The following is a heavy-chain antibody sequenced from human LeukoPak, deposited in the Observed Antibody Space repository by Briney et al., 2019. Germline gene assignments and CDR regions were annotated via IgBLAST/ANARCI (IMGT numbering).Heavy chain of an antibody. CDR3: ARDVTYYGGGWFDP. CDR1: GFTFSSSA. Sequence: GGSLRLSCAASGFTFSSSAMNWVRQAPGKGLEWVSYISSGTSTIYYADSVKGRLTISRDNAKNSLYLQMNSLRAEDTAVYYCARDVTYYGGGWFDPWGQGTLVTVSS. CDR2: ISSGTSTI. D-gene: IGHD4-23*01. J-gene: IGHJ5*02. V-gene: IGHV3-48*04.